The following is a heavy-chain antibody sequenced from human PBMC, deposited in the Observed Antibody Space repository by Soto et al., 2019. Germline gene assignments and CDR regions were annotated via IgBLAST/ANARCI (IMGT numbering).Heavy chain of an antibody. J-gene: IGHJ4*02. CDR3: ATDFTQVGPLDF. CDR1: GFIFSSFA. Sequence: GGSLRLSCAASGFIFSSFALHWVRQAPGKGLEWVAVIRHDGTEKYSGDSVRGRFTISRDNSKNTVYLEMTSLKAEDTAVYCCATDFTQVGPLDFWGQGTLVTVSS. V-gene: IGHV3-33*01. CDR2: IRHDGTEK. D-gene: IGHD1-26*01.